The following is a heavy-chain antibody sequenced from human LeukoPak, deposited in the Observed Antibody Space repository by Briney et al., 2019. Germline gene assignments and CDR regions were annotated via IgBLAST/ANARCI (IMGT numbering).Heavy chain of an antibody. CDR3: ARGVAKIS. D-gene: IGHD5-12*01. V-gene: IGHV3-11*01. Sequence: GGSLRLSCAASGFFFNDYSMSWIRQAPGKGLEWVAYVSGSGGTLYYADSVQGRFTISRHNVKKSLYLQMDNLRVDDTAVYYCARGVAKISWGQGTLVTVSS. CDR1: GFFFNDYS. CDR2: VSGSGGTL. J-gene: IGHJ5*02.